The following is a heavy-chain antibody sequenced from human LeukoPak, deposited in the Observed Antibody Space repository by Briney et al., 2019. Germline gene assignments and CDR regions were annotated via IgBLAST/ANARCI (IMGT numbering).Heavy chain of an antibody. CDR2: IYHSGNA. J-gene: IGHJ4*02. D-gene: IGHD6-6*01. CDR3: ARDVGARLSGF. CDR1: GGSISSNNW. Sequence: SETLSLTCAVSGGSISSNNWWSWVRQPPGKGLEWIGEIYHSGNANYNPSLKTRVTMSIDKSKNQFSLILSSVTAADTAVYYCARDVGARLSGFWGQGTLVTVSS. V-gene: IGHV4/OR15-8*02.